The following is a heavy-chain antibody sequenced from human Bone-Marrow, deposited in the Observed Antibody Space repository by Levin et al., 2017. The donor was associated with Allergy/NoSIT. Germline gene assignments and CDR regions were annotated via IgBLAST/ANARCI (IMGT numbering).Heavy chain of an antibody. V-gene: IGHV3-11*01. Sequence: GESLKISCAASGFSFTDYYMNWIRQPPGKGLEWISYISTGGNTRWYADSVKGRFTISRDNANNSLFLQMNSLTADDTAVYYCARGSGFDSDYFDNWGQGTLVAVSS. CDR3: ARGSGFDSDYFDN. CDR1: GFSFTDYY. D-gene: IGHD5-12*01. J-gene: IGHJ4*02. CDR2: ISTGGNTR.